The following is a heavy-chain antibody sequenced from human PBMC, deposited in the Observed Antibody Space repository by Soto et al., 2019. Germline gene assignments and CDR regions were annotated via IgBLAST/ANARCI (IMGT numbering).Heavy chain of an antibody. Sequence: SVKVSCKASGGTFSSSNTYAVSWVRQAPGQGLEWTGGIIPIFGTATYAQKFQGRLTITADESASTAYMELSSLTSDDTALYYCATHSDCSGGDCHRSPFDFDYRGQGTMVTVYS. CDR2: IIPIFGTA. V-gene: IGHV1-69*13. J-gene: IGHJ4*02. CDR3: ATHSDCSGGDCHRSPFDFDY. CDR1: GGTFSSSNTYA. D-gene: IGHD2-21*02.